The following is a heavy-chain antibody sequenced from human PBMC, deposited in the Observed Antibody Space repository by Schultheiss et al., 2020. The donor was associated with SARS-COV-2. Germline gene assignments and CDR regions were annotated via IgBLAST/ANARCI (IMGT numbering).Heavy chain of an antibody. CDR1: GGSVSSGYYY. V-gene: IGHV4-61*01. CDR3: ASSYDSSGHFDY. Sequence: SETLSLTCTVSGGSVSSGYYYWSWIRQPPGKGLEWIGYIYYSGSTNYNPSLKSRVTISVDTSKNQFSLKLSSVTAADTALYYCASSYDSSGHFDYWGQGTLVTVSS. CDR2: IYYSGST. J-gene: IGHJ4*02. D-gene: IGHD3-22*01.